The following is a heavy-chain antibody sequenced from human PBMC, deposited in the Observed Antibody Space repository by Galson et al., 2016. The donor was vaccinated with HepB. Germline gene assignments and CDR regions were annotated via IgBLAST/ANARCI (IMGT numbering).Heavy chain of an antibody. CDR1: GLTFSNYA. J-gene: IGHJ5*02. CDR3: AREGVAAAGGRGYNWFDP. CDR2: ISGSGGRT. D-gene: IGHD6-13*01. Sequence: SLRLSCAASGLTFSNYAMNWVRQAPGKGLEWVSGISGSGGRTFSADSVKGRFTISRDNSKNTLYLQMNSLRAEDTAVYYCAREGVAAAGGRGYNWFDPWGQGTLVTVSS. V-gene: IGHV3-23*01.